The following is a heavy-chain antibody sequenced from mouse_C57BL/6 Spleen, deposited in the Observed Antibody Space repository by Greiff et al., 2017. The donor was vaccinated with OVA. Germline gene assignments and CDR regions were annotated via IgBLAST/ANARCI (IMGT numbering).Heavy chain of an antibody. D-gene: IGHD1-1*01. Sequence: VQLQQSGAELVRPGASVTLSCKASGYTFTDYEMHWVKQTPVHGLEWIGAIDPETGGTAYNQKFKGKAILTADKSSSTAYVELRSLTSEDSAVYYCTRAGFTTVVATRYFDVWGTGTTVTVSS. V-gene: IGHV1-15*01. CDR2: IDPETGGT. CDR1: GYTFTDYE. CDR3: TRAGFTTVVATRYFDV. J-gene: IGHJ1*03.